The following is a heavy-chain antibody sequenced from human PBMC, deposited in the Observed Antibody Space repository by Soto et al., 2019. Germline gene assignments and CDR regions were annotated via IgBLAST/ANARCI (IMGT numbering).Heavy chain of an antibody. D-gene: IGHD5-12*01. V-gene: IGHV4-31*01. CDR1: GGSISSGGYY. CDR3: ARVGLRAPVMDV. J-gene: IGHJ6*02. CDR2: IDYSGST. Sequence: QVQLQESGPGLVKPSQTLSLTCTVSGGSISSGGYYWSWIRQHPGKGLEWIGYIDYSGSTYYNPSLKSLVTISVDTSKTQCDLKLSSLTAADTAVYYCARVGLRAPVMDVWGQGTTVTVSS.